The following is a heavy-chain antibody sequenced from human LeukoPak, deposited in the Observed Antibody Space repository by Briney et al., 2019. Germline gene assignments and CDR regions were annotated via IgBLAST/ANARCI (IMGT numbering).Heavy chain of an antibody. Sequence: PSETLSLTCTVSGGSISSGGYYWSWIRQHPGKGLEWIGYIYYSGSTYYNPSLKSRVTISVDTSKNQFSLKLSSVTAADTAVYYCARDASVSTYYNGMDVWGQGTTVTVSS. CDR3: ARDASVSTYYNGMDV. V-gene: IGHV4-31*03. CDR2: IYYSGST. CDR1: GGSISSGGYY. D-gene: IGHD5/OR15-5a*01. J-gene: IGHJ6*02.